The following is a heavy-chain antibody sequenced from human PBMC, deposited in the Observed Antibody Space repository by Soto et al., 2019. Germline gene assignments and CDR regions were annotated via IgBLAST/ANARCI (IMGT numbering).Heavy chain of an antibody. Sequence: PSETLSLTCTVSGGSISSYYWSWIRQPPGKGLEWIGYIYYSGSTYYNPSLKSRVTISVDTSKNQFSLKLSSVTAADTAVYYCARGEGAPNRFDPWGQGTLVTVSS. CDR3: ARGEGAPNRFDP. V-gene: IGHV4-59*08. D-gene: IGHD3-10*01. CDR2: IYYSGST. J-gene: IGHJ5*02. CDR1: GGSISSYY.